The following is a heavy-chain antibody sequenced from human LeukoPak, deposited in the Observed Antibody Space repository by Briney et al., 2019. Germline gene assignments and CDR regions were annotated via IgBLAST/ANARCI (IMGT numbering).Heavy chain of an antibody. Sequence: GGSLRLSCAASGFTFSSYGMHWVRQAPGKGLEWVAFLRYDGSNKYYADSVKGRFTISRDNSKNTLYLQMNSLRAEDTAVYYCARDSVAYGDGYNFYYYYYMDVWGKGTTVTVSS. CDR3: ARDSVAYGDGYNFYYYYYMDV. D-gene: IGHD5-24*01. CDR1: GFTFSSYG. J-gene: IGHJ6*03. CDR2: LRYDGSNK. V-gene: IGHV3-30*02.